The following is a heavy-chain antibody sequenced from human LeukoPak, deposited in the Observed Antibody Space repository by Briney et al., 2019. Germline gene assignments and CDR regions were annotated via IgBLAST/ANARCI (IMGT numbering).Heavy chain of an antibody. V-gene: IGHV3-7*01. CDR2: IKEDGSEK. CDR3: ARDQRASPAPADY. J-gene: IGHJ4*02. Sequence: PGGSLRLSCTVSGLTLRGSWMTWGGQAPGKGLEWVANIKEDGSEKFYVDSVKGRFTISRQNAKNSLYLQVDSLRAVDPPAYDCARDQRASPAPADYWGQGTLVTVSP. CDR1: GLTLRGSW.